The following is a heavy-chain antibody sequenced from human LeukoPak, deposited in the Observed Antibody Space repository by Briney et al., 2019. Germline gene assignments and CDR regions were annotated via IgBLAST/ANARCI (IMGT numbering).Heavy chain of an antibody. CDR2: INPNSGGT. J-gene: IGHJ4*02. CDR3: ASVDTAMVGLYFDY. V-gene: IGHV1-2*02. CDR1: GYTFTAYY. D-gene: IGHD5-18*01. Sequence: ASVKVSCKTSGYTFTAYYMHWVRQAPGQGLEWMGWINPNSGGTNYVQKFQGRVTMTRDTSISTAYMELSRLRSDDTAVNYCASVDTAMVGLYFDYWGQGTLVTVSS.